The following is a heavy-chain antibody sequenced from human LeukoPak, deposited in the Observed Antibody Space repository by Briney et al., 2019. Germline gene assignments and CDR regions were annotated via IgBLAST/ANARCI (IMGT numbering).Heavy chain of an antibody. CDR2: IYYSGST. CDR3: ARYSSSWSEYFQH. CDR1: GGSISSYY. J-gene: IGHJ1*01. V-gene: IGHV4-59*01. Sequence: PSETLSLTCTVSGGSISSYYWSWIRQPPGKGLEWIGYIYYSGSTNYNPSLKSRVTISVDTSKNQFSLKLGSVTAADTAVYYCARYSSSWSEYFQHWGQGTLVTVSS. D-gene: IGHD6-13*01.